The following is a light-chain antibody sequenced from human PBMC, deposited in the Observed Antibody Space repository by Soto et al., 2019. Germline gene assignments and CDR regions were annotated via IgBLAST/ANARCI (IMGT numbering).Light chain of an antibody. Sequence: EIVMTQSPATLSVSPGDRATLSCRASQSVTSNLAWYQQKPGQAPRLLIFGASYGAAGIPDRFSGSGSGTDFTLIISRLEPEDSAVYYCQQYGSSPFTFGQGTRLEIK. J-gene: IGKJ5*01. CDR2: GAS. CDR3: QQYGSSPFT. V-gene: IGKV3-20*01. CDR1: QSVTSN.